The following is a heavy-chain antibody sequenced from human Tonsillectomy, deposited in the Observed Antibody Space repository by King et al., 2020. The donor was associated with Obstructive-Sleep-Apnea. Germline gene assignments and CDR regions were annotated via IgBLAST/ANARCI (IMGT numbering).Heavy chain of an antibody. CDR1: GGSITNYY. J-gene: IGHJ4*02. CDR3: ARYSPFESSWNFDY. Sequence: QLQESGPGLLKPSETLSLTCTVSGGSITNYYWSWIRQPPGKGLEWICHIYYSGSTNYSPSLKSRVTISVDTSKNHFSLKLRSVTAADTAVYYCARYSPFESSWNFDYWGQGTLVTVSS. D-gene: IGHD6-13*01. CDR2: IYYSGST. V-gene: IGHV4-59*08.